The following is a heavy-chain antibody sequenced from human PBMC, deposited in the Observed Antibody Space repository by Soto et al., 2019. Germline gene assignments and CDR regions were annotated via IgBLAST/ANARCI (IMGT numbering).Heavy chain of an antibody. CDR3: AREYGGY. CDR1: GFTFSSYW. J-gene: IGHJ4*02. CDR2: IKEDGSEK. V-gene: IGHV3-7*05. D-gene: IGHD4-17*01. Sequence: GGSLRLSCAASGFTFSSYWMSWVRQAPGKGLEWVASIKEDGSEKNYVDSVKGRFTLSRDNAENSLYLQMNSLRAEDTAVYYCAREYGGYWGQGILVTVSS.